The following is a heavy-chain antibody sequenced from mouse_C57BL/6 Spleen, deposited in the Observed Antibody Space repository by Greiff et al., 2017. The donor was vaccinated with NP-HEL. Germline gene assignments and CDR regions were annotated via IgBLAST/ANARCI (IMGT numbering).Heavy chain of an antibody. J-gene: IGHJ2*01. CDR2: IYPGDGDT. Sequence: VQLQQSGPELVKPGASVKISCKASGYAFSSSWMNWVKQRPGKGLEWIGRIYPGDGDTNYNGKFKGKATLTADKSSSTAYMQLSSLTSEDSAVYFCAYYAPAYWGQGTTLTVSS. CDR3: AYYAPAY. CDR1: GYAFSSSW. D-gene: IGHD1-1*01. V-gene: IGHV1-82*01.